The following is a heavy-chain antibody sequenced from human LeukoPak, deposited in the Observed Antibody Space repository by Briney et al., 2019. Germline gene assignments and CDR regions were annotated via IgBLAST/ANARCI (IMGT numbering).Heavy chain of an antibody. J-gene: IGHJ3*02. Sequence: GGSLRLSCAASGFTLSSYAMSWVRQAPGKGLEWVSAISGSGGSTYYADSVKGRFTISRDNSKNTLYLQMNSLRAEDTAVYYCAKDLPYYDSSGYYGAFDIWGQGTMVTVSS. D-gene: IGHD3-22*01. CDR3: AKDLPYYDSSGYYGAFDI. CDR1: GFTLSSYA. CDR2: ISGSGGST. V-gene: IGHV3-23*01.